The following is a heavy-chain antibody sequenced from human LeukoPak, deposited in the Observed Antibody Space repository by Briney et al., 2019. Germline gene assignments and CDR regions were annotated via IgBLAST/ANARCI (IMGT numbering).Heavy chain of an antibody. J-gene: IGHJ4*02. CDR1: GGTFSSYA. D-gene: IGHD3-9*01. Sequence: SVKVSCKASGGTFSSYAISWVRQAPGQGLEWMGGIIPIFGTANYAQKFQGRVTITADESTSTAYMELSSLRSEDTAVYYCAREKTYYDILRSPGYFDYWGQGTLVTVSS. CDR2: IIPIFGTA. CDR3: AREKTYYDILRSPGYFDY. V-gene: IGHV1-69*01.